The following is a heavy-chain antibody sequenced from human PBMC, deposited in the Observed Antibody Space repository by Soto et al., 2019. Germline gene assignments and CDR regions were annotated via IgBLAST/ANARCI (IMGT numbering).Heavy chain of an antibody. V-gene: IGHV4-31*03. Sequence: SETLSLTCTVSGGSLSSGGYYWSWIRQHPGKGLEWIGYINYSGSTYNNPSLKRRVTISVDTSKNKFSLKLSSVTFADMAVYFCARGELRWLFHYWGPATLVTVS. CDR2: INYSGST. CDR1: GGSLSSGGYY. CDR3: ARGELRWLFHY. J-gene: IGHJ4*02. D-gene: IGHD1-26*01.